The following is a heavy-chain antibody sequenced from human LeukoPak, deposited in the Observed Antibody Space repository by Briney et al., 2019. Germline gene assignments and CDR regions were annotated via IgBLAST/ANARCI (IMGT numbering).Heavy chain of an antibody. CDR3: ARHYYDSSGLAYYFDN. D-gene: IGHD3-22*01. CDR1: GGSVSSISSY. V-gene: IGHV4-39*01. CDR2: IRYSGRT. Sequence: PSETLSLTCTVSGGSVSSISSYWGWIRQPPGKGLEWIGSIRYSGRTYYNPSLQSRVTMSVDTSKTRFSLRLSSVTAADTAVYSCARHYYDSSGLAYYFDNWGQGTLVTVSS. J-gene: IGHJ4*02.